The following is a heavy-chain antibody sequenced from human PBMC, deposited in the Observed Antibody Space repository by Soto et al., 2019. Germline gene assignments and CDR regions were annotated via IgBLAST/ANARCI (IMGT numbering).Heavy chain of an antibody. V-gene: IGHV3-66*01. J-gene: IGHJ4*02. D-gene: IGHD5-12*01. Sequence: PGGSLRLSCAASGFTVSSNYMNWVRQAPGKGLEWVSVIYSGGTTHYADSVKGRFSISRDNSKNTLYLQMNSLRAEDTAVYYCAKDEMATMYFDHWGQGTPVTVSS. CDR1: GFTVSSNY. CDR2: IYSGGTT. CDR3: AKDEMATMYFDH.